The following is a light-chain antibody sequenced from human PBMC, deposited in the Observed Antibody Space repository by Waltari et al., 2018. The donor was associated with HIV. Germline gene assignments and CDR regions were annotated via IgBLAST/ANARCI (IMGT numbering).Light chain of an antibody. Sequence: QSALTQPASVSGSPGQSITISCTGSRSDVGGYNYVSWYQHHPGEAPKLVIYEVSNRPAGVSNRFSGYKSGNTASLTISGLQAEDEGDYYCSSYTSSSTWVFGGGTKLTVL. J-gene: IGLJ3*02. CDR3: SSYTSSSTWV. CDR1: RSDVGGYNY. CDR2: EVS. V-gene: IGLV2-14*01.